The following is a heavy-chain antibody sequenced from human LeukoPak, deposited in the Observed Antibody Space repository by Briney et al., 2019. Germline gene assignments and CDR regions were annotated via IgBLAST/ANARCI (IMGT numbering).Heavy chain of an antibody. CDR2: IWYDGSNK. CDR1: GFTFSSYG. D-gene: IGHD4-11*01. Sequence: GGSLRLSCAASGFTFSSYGMHWVRQAPGKGLEWVAVIWYDGSNKYYADSVKGRFTISRDNSKNTLYLQMNSLRAEDTAVYYCAREVSGLPVYYYGMDVWGQGTTVTVSS. J-gene: IGHJ6*02. CDR3: AREVSGLPVYYYGMDV. V-gene: IGHV3-30*19.